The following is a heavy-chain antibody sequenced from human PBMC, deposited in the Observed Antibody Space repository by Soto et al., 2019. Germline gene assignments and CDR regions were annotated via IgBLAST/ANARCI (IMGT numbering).Heavy chain of an antibody. J-gene: IGHJ5*02. D-gene: IGHD1-26*01. Sequence: EVQLVESGGGLVQPGGSLRLSCAASGFTFSSYSMNWVRQAPGKGLEWVSYISSSSSTIYYADSVKGRFTISRDNAKNSLYVQMNSLRDEDTAVYYCAREGGNLNWFDPWGQRTLVTVSS. CDR2: ISSSSSTI. CDR3: AREGGNLNWFDP. CDR1: GFTFSSYS. V-gene: IGHV3-48*02.